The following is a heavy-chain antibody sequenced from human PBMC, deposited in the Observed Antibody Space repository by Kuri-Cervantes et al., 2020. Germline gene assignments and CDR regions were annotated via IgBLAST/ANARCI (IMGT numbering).Heavy chain of an antibody. CDR2: IIPMFDTT. J-gene: IGHJ6*02. V-gene: IGHV1-69*13. Sequence: SVNVSCKASVGTFSRYAISWVRQAPGQGLEWMGGIIPMFDTTEYEQKFQGRATIIARESSSTAYMEQNSLRSDDTAVYYFARDLRYYYDSSPKRGYGMDVWGQGTTVTVSS. CDR3: ARDLRYYYDSSPKRGYGMDV. D-gene: IGHD3-22*01. CDR1: VGTFSRYA.